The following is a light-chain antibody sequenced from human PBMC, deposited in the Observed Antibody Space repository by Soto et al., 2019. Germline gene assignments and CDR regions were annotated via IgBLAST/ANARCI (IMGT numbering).Light chain of an antibody. CDR1: QSISSW. CDR2: KAS. CDR3: PQSYRNPT. J-gene: IGKJ5*01. V-gene: IGKV1-5*03. Sequence: IQMTQSPSTLSDSVGDRVTITCRASQSISSWLAWSQQKPGKAPKLLIYKASSLESGVPSRFRGSGSGTEFTLPISSLQPEEFATYDCPQSYRNPTVGKCTRRELK.